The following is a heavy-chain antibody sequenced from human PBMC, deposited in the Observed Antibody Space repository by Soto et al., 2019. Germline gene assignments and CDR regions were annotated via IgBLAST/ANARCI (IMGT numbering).Heavy chain of an antibody. CDR2: IIPIFVTA. D-gene: IGHD3-22*01. V-gene: IGHV1-69*13. Sequence: EASVKVSCKASGYTFTRYHMHWVREAPGQGLEWMGGIIPIFVTANYAQRFKGSSTIPAVGSTGTDYMGLRSLRSEGTAVYYGATAYYYDKRGPRAVDSCCQGTRVTGSS. CDR3: ATAYYYDKRGPRAVDS. J-gene: IGHJ3*02. CDR1: GYTFTRYH.